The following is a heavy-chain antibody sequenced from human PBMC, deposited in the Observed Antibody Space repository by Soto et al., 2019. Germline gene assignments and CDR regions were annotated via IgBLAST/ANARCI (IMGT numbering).Heavy chain of an antibody. CDR1: GYTFTGYY. D-gene: IGHD6-6*01. J-gene: IGHJ5*02. CDR2: INPNSGGT. Sequence: ASVKVSCKVSGYTFTGYYMHWVRQAPGQGLEWMGWINPNSGGTNYAQKFQGRVTMTRDTSISTAYMELSRLRSDDTAVYYCARDLGGIAARPRNWCDPWGQGTMVTVSS. CDR3: ARDLGGIAARPRNWCDP. V-gene: IGHV1-2*02.